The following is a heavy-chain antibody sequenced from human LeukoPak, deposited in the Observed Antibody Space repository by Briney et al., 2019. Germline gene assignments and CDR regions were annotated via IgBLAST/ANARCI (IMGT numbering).Heavy chain of an antibody. CDR3: VRFEYQLPRWFDP. CDR2: IYTSGST. V-gene: IGHV4-38-2*02. J-gene: IGHJ5*02. Sequence: SETLSLTCTVSGYSISSGYYWGWIRQPPGKGLEWIGRIYTSGSTNYNPSLKSRVTMSVDTSKNQFSLKLSSVTAADTAVYYCVRFEYQLPRWFDPWGQGTLVTVSS. CDR1: GYSISSGYY. D-gene: IGHD2-2*01.